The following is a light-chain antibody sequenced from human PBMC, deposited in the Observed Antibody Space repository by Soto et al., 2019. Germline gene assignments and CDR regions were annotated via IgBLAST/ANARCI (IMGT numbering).Light chain of an antibody. J-gene: IGLJ1*01. V-gene: IGLV2-23*01. CDR3: CSYAGSSTSPYV. CDR1: SSDVGSYNL. Sequence: QSALTQPASVSGSPGQSITISCTGTSSDVGSYNLVSWHQQHPGKAPKLMIYEGSKRPSGVSNRFSGSKSGNTASLTISGLQAEDEADYYCCSYAGSSTSPYVFGTGTKVTV. CDR2: EGS.